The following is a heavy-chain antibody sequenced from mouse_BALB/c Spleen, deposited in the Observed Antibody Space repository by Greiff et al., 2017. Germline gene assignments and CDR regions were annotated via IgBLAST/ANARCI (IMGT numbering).Heavy chain of an antibody. CDR2: IWGDGST. J-gene: IGHJ4*01. CDR3: ARGGIYYRYVYAMDY. D-gene: IGHD2-14*01. Sequence: VQLVESGPGLVAPSQSLSITCTVSGFSLTGYGVNWVRQPPGKGLEWLGMIWGDGSTDYNSALKSRLSISKDNSKSQVFLKMNSLQTDDTARYYCARGGIYYRYVYAMDYWGQGTSVTVSS. CDR1: GFSLTGYG. V-gene: IGHV2-6-7*01.